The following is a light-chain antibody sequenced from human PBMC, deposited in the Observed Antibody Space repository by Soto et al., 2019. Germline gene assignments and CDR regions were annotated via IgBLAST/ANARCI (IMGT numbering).Light chain of an antibody. CDR1: SSDVGGYNY. CDR3: SSYTSSSTLDV. J-gene: IGLJ1*01. V-gene: IGLV2-14*01. Sequence: QSVLTQPASVSGSPGQSITISCTGTSSDVGGYNYASWYQQHPGKAPKLMIYEVSNRPSGVSNRFSGSKSGNTASLTISGLQAEDEADSYCSSYTSSSTLDVFGTGTKVTVL. CDR2: EVS.